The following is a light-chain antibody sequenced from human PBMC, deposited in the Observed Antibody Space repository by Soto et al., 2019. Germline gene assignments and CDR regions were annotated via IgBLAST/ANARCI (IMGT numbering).Light chain of an antibody. CDR2: DAS. Sequence: EIVLTQSPATLSLSPGERATFSCRASQSINPKIAWYQLKPGQAPRLLIYDASVRATGIPARFSGSGSGTEFSLTINSLQSEDFGVYFCQQYDQWWTFGQGTKVDIK. CDR1: QSINPK. CDR3: QQYDQWWT. V-gene: IGKV3-15*01. J-gene: IGKJ1*01.